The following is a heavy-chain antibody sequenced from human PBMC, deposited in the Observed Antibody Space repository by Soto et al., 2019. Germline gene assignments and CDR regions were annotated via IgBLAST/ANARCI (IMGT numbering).Heavy chain of an antibody. CDR3: ARLYDFWSGYPTPDNWFDP. D-gene: IGHD3-3*01. J-gene: IGHJ5*02. Sequence: QLQLQESGSGLVKPSQTLSLTCAVSGGSISSGGYSWSWIRQPPGPGLEWIGYIYHSGSTYYNPSLKSRVTISVDRSKNQFSLKLSSVTAADTAVYYCARLYDFWSGYPTPDNWFDPWGQGTLVTVSS. CDR1: GGSISSGGYS. CDR2: IYHSGST. V-gene: IGHV4-30-2*01.